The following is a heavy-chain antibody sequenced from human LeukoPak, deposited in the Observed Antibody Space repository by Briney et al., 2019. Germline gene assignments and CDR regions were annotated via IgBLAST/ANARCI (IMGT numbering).Heavy chain of an antibody. V-gene: IGHV3-48*03. J-gene: IGHJ4*02. Sequence: GGSLRLSCAASGFTFSSYEMNWVRQAPGKGLEWISYISASGSTIYYADSVKGRFTISRDSAKNSLYLQMNSLRVEDTAVYYCARKGGFDFWGQRTMVTASS. D-gene: IGHD2-15*01. CDR1: GFTFSSYE. CDR3: ARKGGFDF. CDR2: ISASGSTI.